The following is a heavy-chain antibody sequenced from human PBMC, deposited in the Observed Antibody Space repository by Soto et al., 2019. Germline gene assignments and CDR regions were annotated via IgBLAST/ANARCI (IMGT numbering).Heavy chain of an antibody. Sequence: SETLSLTCTVSGDSISISSYYWGWVRQPPGKGLEWIGGIHYSGSTHYNPSLQSRVTISGDAPKKQFSLKLGSVTAADTAMYYCASTKDETLYFDYWGQGNLVTVSS. D-gene: IGHD2-15*01. CDR3: ASTKDETLYFDY. CDR1: GDSISISSYY. J-gene: IGHJ4*02. V-gene: IGHV4-39*01. CDR2: IHYSGST.